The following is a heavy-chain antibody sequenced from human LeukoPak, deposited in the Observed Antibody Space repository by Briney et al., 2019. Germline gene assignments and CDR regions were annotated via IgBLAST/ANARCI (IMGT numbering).Heavy chain of an antibody. CDR2: ISAYNGNT. Sequence: ASVKVSCKASGYTFTSYGISWVRQAPGQGLEWMGWISAYNGNTNYAQKFQGRVTITADKSTSTAYMELSSLRSEDTAVYYCAPDPDYDSSGYSRYNWFDPWGQGTLVTVSS. CDR3: APDPDYDSSGYSRYNWFDP. V-gene: IGHV1-18*01. J-gene: IGHJ5*02. D-gene: IGHD3-22*01. CDR1: GYTFTSYG.